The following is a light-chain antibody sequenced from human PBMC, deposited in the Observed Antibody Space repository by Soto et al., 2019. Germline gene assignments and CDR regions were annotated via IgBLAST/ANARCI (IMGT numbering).Light chain of an antibody. CDR1: QSIKRN. CDR2: AAS. J-gene: IGKJ4*01. CDR3: QQYTYWPLT. V-gene: IGKV3D-15*01. Sequence: ILMTQSPATVSVSPGESATLSCRASQSIKRNLAWFQQKPGQAPRLLMSAASTRATGIPARFSGSGSGTEFTLTIASLQSEDFAVYYCQQYTYWPLTFGGGTKVDIK.